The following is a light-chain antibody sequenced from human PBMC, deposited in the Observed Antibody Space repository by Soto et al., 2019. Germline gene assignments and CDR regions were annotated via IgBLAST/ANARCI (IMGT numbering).Light chain of an antibody. Sequence: QSALTQPASVSGSPGQSLTISCTGTSSDVGGYNYVSWYQQHPGKAPKLMVYDVNNRPSGVSNRFSGAKSGNTASLTISGLQAEDEADYYCSSFTDSGTLVVFGGGTQLTVL. J-gene: IGLJ2*01. CDR1: SSDVGGYNY. CDR2: DVN. V-gene: IGLV2-14*01. CDR3: SSFTDSGTLVV.